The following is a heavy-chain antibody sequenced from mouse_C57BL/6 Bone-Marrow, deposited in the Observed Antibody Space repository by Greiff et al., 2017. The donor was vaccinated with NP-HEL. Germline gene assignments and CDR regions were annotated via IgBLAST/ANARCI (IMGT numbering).Heavy chain of an antibody. V-gene: IGHV1-82*01. CDR3: ALLRRYYAMDY. CDR1: GYAFSSSW. CDR2: IYPGDGDT. J-gene: IGHJ4*01. Sequence: QVQLKQSGPELVKPGASVKISCKASGYAFSSSWMNWVKQRPGKGLEWIGRIYPGDGDTNYNGKFKGKATLTADKSSSTAYMQLSSLTSEDSAVYFCALLRRYYAMDYWGQGTSVTVSS. D-gene: IGHD2-12*01.